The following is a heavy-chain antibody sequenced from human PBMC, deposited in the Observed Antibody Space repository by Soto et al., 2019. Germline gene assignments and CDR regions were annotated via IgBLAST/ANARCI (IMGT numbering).Heavy chain of an antibody. Sequence: ASVKVSCKASGYTFTSYGISWVRQAPGQGLEGMGWISAYNGNTNYAQKLQGRVTMTTDTSTSTAYMELRSLRSDDTAVYYCARGLTYYXDSSGYYYDYYYYGMDVWGQGTTVTVSS. CDR2: ISAYNGNT. CDR3: ARGLTYYXDSSGYYYDYYYYGMDV. D-gene: IGHD3-22*01. CDR1: GYTFTSYG. V-gene: IGHV1-18*01. J-gene: IGHJ6*02.